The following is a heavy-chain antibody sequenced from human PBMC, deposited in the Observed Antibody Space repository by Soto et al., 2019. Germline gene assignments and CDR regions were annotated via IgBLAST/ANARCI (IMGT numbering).Heavy chain of an antibody. CDR3: ARAEIYCSGGSCYHYYSDY. CDR1: GGTFSSYA. CDR2: IIPIFGTA. J-gene: IGHJ4*02. Sequence: SVKVSCKASGGTFSSYAISWVRQAPGQGLEWMGGIIPIFGTANYAQKFQGRVTITADESTSTAYMELSRLRSEDTAVYYCARAEIYCSGGSCYHYYSDYWGQGTLVTVSS. V-gene: IGHV1-69*13. D-gene: IGHD2-15*01.